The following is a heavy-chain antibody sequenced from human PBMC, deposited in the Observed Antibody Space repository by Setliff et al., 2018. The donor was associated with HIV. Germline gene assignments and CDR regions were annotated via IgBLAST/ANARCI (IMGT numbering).Heavy chain of an antibody. J-gene: IGHJ4*02. D-gene: IGHD1-7*01. CDR2: IYYSGST. CDR1: GGSISDYSDY. CDR3: ARGKRGGNYYFDY. Sequence: PSETLSLTCTVSGGSISDYSDYWGWIRQPPGKGLEWIGNIYYSGSTYYNPSLKSRVTMSVDTSKNQFSLKLSSVTATDTAVYYCARGKRGGNYYFDYWGQGTLGTVS. V-gene: IGHV4-39*01.